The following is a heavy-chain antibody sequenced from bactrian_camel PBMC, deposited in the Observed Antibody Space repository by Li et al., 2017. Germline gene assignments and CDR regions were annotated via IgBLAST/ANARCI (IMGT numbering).Heavy chain of an antibody. Sequence: HVQLVESGGGSVQAGGSLNLSCAVDGYSFSTCGMGWYRRALGKERELVSGIRSLGDTYYVDSVKGRFTISRDNAKNTLHLQMNNLKPEDTAMYYCAAEGGVEVAAGYDYWGQGTQVTVS. J-gene: IGHJ4*01. D-gene: IGHD3*01. V-gene: IGHV3S55*01. CDR2: IRSLGDT. CDR3: AAEGGVEVAAGYDY. CDR1: GYSFSTCG.